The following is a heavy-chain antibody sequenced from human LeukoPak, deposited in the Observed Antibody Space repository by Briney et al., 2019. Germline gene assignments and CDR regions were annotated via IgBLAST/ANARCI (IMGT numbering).Heavy chain of an antibody. Sequence: GGSLRLSCAASGFTFSSYAMSWVHQAPGKGLEWVSTISGSGGSTYYADSVKGRFTISRDSSKNTLYLQMNSLRAEDTAVYYCAKGLGYYDSSGYYHWYFDLWGRGTLVTVSS. CDR3: AKGLGYYDSSGYYHWYFDL. CDR1: GFTFSSYA. V-gene: IGHV3-23*01. D-gene: IGHD3-22*01. J-gene: IGHJ2*01. CDR2: ISGSGGST.